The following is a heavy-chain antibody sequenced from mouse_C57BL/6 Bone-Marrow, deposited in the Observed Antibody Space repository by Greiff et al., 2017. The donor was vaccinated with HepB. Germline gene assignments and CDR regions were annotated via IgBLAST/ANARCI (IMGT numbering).Heavy chain of an antibody. CDR3: ARNYGNLYYAMDD. V-gene: IGHV2-2*01. Sequence: QVQLKESGPGLVQPSQCLSITCTVSGFSLTSYGVHWVRQSPGKGLEWLGVIWSGGSTDYNAAFISRLSISKDNTKSQVFFKSNSQHADDTAIYYCARNYGNLYYAMDDWGQGTSVTVSS. J-gene: IGHJ4*01. CDR1: GFSLTSYG. CDR2: IWSGGST. D-gene: IGHD2-1*01.